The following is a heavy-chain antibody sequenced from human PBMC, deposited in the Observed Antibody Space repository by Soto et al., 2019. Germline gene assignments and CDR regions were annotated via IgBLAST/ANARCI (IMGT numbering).Heavy chain of an antibody. CDR3: AKLGTMGVFEN. D-gene: IGHD1-26*01. CDR2: ITFRGDYT. J-gene: IGHJ4*02. CDR1: GFTFSSYA. V-gene: IGHV3-23*01. Sequence: EVQLLESGGGLVQPGGSLRLSCAASGFTFSSYAMSWVRQAPGKGLEWLASITFRGDYTYYADSVKGRFTLSRDNSRNMLDLQMDSLKVEDTALYYCAKLGTMGVFENWGQGTLLTVSS.